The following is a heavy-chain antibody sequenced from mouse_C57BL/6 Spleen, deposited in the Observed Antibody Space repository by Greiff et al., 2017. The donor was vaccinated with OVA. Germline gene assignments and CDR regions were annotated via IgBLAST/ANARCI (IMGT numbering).Heavy chain of an antibody. D-gene: IGHD1-1*01. CDR2: IYPGDGDT. CDR3: GPLTTVDFAY. CDR1: GYAFSSSW. J-gene: IGHJ3*01. V-gene: IGHV1-82*01. Sequence: QVQLQQSGPELVKPGASVKISCKASGYAFSSSWMNWVKQRPGKGLEWIGRIYPGDGDTNYNGKFKGKATLTADKSSSTAYMQLSSLTSEDSAVYFCGPLTTVDFAYWGQGTLVTVSA.